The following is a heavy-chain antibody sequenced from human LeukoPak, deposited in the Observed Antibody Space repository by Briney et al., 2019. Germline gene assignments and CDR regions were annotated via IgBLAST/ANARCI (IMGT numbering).Heavy chain of an antibody. CDR1: GFTFSSHD. CDR3: ARGGSGWLIDY. Sequence: PGGSLRLSCAASGFTFSSHDMHWVRQAPGKGLEWVAFISYDGGKKDYADSVKGRFTISRDNSRNTLYLQMNSLRAEDTAVYYCARGGSGWLIDYWGQGTLVTVSS. D-gene: IGHD6-19*01. CDR2: ISYDGGKK. V-gene: IGHV3-30*03. J-gene: IGHJ4*02.